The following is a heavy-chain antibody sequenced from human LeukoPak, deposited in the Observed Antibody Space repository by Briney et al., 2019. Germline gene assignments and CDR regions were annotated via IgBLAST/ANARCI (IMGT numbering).Heavy chain of an antibody. V-gene: IGHV4-31*03. CDR2: IYYSGST. CDR1: GGSISSGGYY. D-gene: IGHD5-18*01. J-gene: IGHJ4*02. Sequence: TQTLSLTCTVSGGSISSGGYYWSWIRQHPGKGLEWIGYIYYSGSTYYNPSLKSRVTISVDTSKNQFSLKLSSVTAADTAVYYCARVGRGQLWSDYWGQGTLVTVSS. CDR3: ARVGRGQLWSDY.